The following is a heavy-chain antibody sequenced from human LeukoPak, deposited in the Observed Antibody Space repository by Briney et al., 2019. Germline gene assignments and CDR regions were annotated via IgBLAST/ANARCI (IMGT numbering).Heavy chain of an antibody. CDR3: ARGYDILAGYYRDDFDY. Sequence: SETLSLTCSVSGGSITSHYWSWIRQPPGKGLEWIGEINHSGSTNYNPSLKSRITISVDTSKNQFSLKLSSVTAADTAVYYCARGYDILAGYYRDDFDYWGQGTLVTVSS. D-gene: IGHD3-9*01. V-gene: IGHV4-34*01. J-gene: IGHJ4*02. CDR1: GGSITSHY. CDR2: INHSGST.